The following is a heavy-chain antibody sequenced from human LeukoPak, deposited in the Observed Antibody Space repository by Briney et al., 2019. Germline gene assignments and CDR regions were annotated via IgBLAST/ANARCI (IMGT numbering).Heavy chain of an antibody. CDR2: IYTSGST. D-gene: IGHD6-19*01. CDR3: ASSQKGSGWFT. Sequence: SETLSLTCTVSGGSINSYYWSWIRQPPGKGLEWIGYIYTSGSTNYNPSLKSRVTISVDTSKNQFSLKLSSVTAADTAVYYCASSQKGSGWFTWGQGTLVTVSS. CDR1: GGSINSYY. V-gene: IGHV4-4*09. J-gene: IGHJ5*02.